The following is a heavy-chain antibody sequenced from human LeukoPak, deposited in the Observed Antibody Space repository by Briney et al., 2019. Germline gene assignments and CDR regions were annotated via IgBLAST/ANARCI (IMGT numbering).Heavy chain of an antibody. J-gene: IGHJ4*02. D-gene: IGHD6-13*01. V-gene: IGHV4-59*08. CDR3: ARQPAAAAGTPFFDY. CDR1: GGSISSYY. Sequence: SETLSLTCSVSGGSISSYYWSWIRQPPGKGLEWIGYIYYSGSTNYNPSLKSRVTISVDTSKNQFSLKLSSVTAADTAVYYCARQPAAAAGTPFFDYWGQGTLVTVSS. CDR2: IYYSGST.